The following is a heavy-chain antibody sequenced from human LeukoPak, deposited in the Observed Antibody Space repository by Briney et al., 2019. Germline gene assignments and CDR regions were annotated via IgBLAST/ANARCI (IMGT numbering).Heavy chain of an antibody. CDR3: ARIVSCGWYYYYMDV. Sequence: SETLSLTCTVSGRSIYRYYWSWVRQPPGKGLEWIGYIYYSGSTNYNPSLKSRVTISVDTSKNQFSLKLSSVTAADTAVYYCARIVSCGWYYYYMDVWGKGTTVTVSS. CDR2: IYYSGST. V-gene: IGHV4-59*08. D-gene: IGHD6-19*01. CDR1: GRSIYRYY. J-gene: IGHJ6*03.